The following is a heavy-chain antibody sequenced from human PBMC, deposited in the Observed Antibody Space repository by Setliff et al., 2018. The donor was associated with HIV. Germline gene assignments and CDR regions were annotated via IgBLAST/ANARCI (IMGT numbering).Heavy chain of an antibody. D-gene: IGHD1-20*01. CDR3: AREVYNWNDGVDD. CDR2: IYYSGST. J-gene: IGHJ4*02. Sequence: ETLSLTCTVSGGSISSHYWSWIRQPPGKGLEWIGSIYYSGSTNYNPSLKSRVTISVDTSKNQFSLKLSSVTAADTAVYYCAREVYNWNDGVDDWGQGTLVTV. V-gene: IGHV4-59*11. CDR1: GGSISSHY.